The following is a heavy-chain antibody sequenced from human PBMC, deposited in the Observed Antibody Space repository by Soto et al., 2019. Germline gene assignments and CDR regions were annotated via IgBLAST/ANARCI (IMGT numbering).Heavy chain of an antibody. J-gene: IGHJ5*02. CDR2: LYNTGST. Sequence: SETLSLTCTVSGGSISRYYWSWIRQTPGKGLEWIGYLYNTGSTVYNPSLESRVTISVDTSKNQFSLKLNSVTAADTAVYYCARVPSPWGQGTLVTVSS. CDR3: ARVPSP. CDR1: GGSISRYY. V-gene: IGHV4-59*12.